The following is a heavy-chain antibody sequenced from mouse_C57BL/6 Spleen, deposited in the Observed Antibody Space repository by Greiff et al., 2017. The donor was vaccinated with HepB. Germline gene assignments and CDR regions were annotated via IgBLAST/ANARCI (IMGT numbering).Heavy chain of an antibody. Sequence: QVQLKESGAELVKPGASVKISCKASGYAFSSYWMNWVKQRPGKGLEWIGQIYPGDGDTNYNGKFKGKATLTADKSSSTAYMQLSSLTSEDSAVYFCAMDYGSSFFAYWGQGTLVTVSA. D-gene: IGHD1-1*01. CDR3: AMDYGSSFFAY. J-gene: IGHJ3*01. CDR1: GYAFSSYW. V-gene: IGHV1-80*01. CDR2: IYPGDGDT.